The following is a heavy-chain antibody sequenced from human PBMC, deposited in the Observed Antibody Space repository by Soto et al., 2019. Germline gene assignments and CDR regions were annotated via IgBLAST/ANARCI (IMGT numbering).Heavy chain of an antibody. CDR3: AHSLIGYYYDSSGSNWFDP. D-gene: IGHD3-22*01. Sequence: SGPTLVNPTQTLTLTCTFSGFSLSTSGVGVGWIRQPPGKALEWLALIYWDDDKRYSPSLKSRLTITKDTSKNQVVLTMTIMDPVDTATYYCAHSLIGYYYDSSGSNWFDPWGQGTLVTVSS. CDR1: GFSLSTSGVG. CDR2: IYWDDDK. V-gene: IGHV2-5*02. J-gene: IGHJ5*02.